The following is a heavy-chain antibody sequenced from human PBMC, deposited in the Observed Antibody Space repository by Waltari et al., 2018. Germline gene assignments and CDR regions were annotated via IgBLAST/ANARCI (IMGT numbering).Heavy chain of an antibody. CDR2: INPNGGDT. D-gene: IGHD6-19*01. J-gene: IGHJ5*02. V-gene: IGHV1-46*01. CDR1: GYTFTSHW. CDR3: ARDNSYTRERSGWWFDP. Sequence: QVQLVQSGAEVKKPGASVKVSCKSSGYTFTSHWMHWVRQAPGQGPEWMGVINPNGGDTMYAQQKVQGRLTMTRDTSTSTEYMELSSLRSEDTAIYYCARDNSYTRERSGWWFDPWGPGTLVTVSS.